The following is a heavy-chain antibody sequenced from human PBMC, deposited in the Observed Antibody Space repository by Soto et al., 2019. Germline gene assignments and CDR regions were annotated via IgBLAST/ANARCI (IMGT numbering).Heavy chain of an antibody. V-gene: IGHV3-23*01. J-gene: IGHJ4*02. Sequence: EVQLLESGGGLVQPGGSLRLSCEASGFTFSSYAMSWVRQAPGKGLEWVSAISGSGGSTNYADSVKGRFTISRDTSKNTLYLQMNSLRAEDTAVYYCAKRGEGTYYFDYWGQGTLVTVSS. CDR1: GFTFSSYA. D-gene: IGHD3-10*01. CDR2: ISGSGGST. CDR3: AKRGEGTYYFDY.